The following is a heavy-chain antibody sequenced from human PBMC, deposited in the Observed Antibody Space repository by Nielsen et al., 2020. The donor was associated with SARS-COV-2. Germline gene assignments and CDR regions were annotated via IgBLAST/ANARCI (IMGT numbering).Heavy chain of an antibody. D-gene: IGHD5-18*01. Sequence: GESLKISCAASGFTFSSYEMNWVRQAPGKGLEWVSYISSSGSTIYYADSVKGRFTISRDNAKNSLYLQMNSLRAEDTAVYYCAREIQLWPNPFFDIWGQGTMVTVSS. V-gene: IGHV3-48*03. CDR1: GFTFSSYE. J-gene: IGHJ3*02. CDR2: ISSSGSTI. CDR3: AREIQLWPNPFFDI.